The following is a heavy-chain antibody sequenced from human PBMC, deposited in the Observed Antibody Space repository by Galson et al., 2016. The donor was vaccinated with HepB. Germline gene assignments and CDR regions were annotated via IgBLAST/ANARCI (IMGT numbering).Heavy chain of an antibody. J-gene: IGHJ1*01. Sequence: SLRLSCAASGFTFSSYSMNWVRQAPGKGLEWVSYINPSSSSTHYADSVKGRFIISSDNAKNSLYLPMDSLRDEDTAVYYCARPLYYYSSGYHQYFQYRGQGTLVTASS. CDR2: INPSSSST. CDR1: GFTFSSYS. D-gene: IGHD3-22*01. V-gene: IGHV3-48*02. CDR3: ARPLYYYSSGYHQYFQY.